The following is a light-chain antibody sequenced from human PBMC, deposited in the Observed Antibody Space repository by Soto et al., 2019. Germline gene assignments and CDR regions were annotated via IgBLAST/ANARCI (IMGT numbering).Light chain of an antibody. CDR2: GAS. V-gene: IGKV1-5*01. CDR1: QSISTS. CDR3: QQYITYST. J-gene: IGKJ1*01. Sequence: IQMTQSPSSLSASVGDTVTITCRASQSISTSLAWYQQKPGKAPNLLISGASTLEEGVPSRFRGSGSGTEFTLTITSLQTDDFATYYCQQYITYSTFGQGTKV.